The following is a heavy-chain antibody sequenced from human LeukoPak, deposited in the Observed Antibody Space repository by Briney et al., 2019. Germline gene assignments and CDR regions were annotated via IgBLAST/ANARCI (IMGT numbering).Heavy chain of an antibody. CDR3: ARHLTSGWYEFDY. CDR2: IYYSGST. CDR1: GGSIGSSSYY. D-gene: IGHD6-19*01. V-gene: IGHV4-39*01. Sequence: SETLSLTCTVSGGSIGSSSYYWGWIRQPPGKGLEWIVSIYYSGSTYYNPSLKSRVTISVDTSKNQFSLKLSSVTAADTAVYYCARHLTSGWYEFDYWGQGTLVTVSS. J-gene: IGHJ4*02.